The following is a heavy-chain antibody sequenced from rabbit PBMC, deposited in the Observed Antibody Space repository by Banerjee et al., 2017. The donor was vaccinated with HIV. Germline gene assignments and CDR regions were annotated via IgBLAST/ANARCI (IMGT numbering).Heavy chain of an antibody. CDR1: GLDFSGNYW. J-gene: IGHJ5*01. CDR3: ARHNNGWADRLDL. CDR2: IYAGSSGDT. D-gene: IGHD4-1*01. Sequence: QSLEESGGDLVKPGASLTLTCKASGLDFSGNYWICWVRQAPGKGLEWIACIYAGSSGDTYYATWAKGRFTISKTSSTVDLQMTSLTVADTATHFCARHNNGWADRLDLWGPGTLVTVS. V-gene: IGHV1S40*01.